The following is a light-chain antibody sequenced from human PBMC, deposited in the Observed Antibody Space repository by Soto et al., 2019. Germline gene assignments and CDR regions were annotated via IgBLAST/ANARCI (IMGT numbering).Light chain of an antibody. V-gene: IGLV4-69*01. J-gene: IGLJ2*01. Sequence: QLVLTQSPSASASLGASVKLTCTLSSGHSSYAIAWHQQQPEKGPRNLMRFNSDGSHNKGDGIPDRFSGSSSGAERYLTISSLQSEDEAEYYCQTWDTGQGVFGGGTKLTVL. CDR2: FNSDGSH. CDR3: QTWDTGQGV. CDR1: SGHSSYA.